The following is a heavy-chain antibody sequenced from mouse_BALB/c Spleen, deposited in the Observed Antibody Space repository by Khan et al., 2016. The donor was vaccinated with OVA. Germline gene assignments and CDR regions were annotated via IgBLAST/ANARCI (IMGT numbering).Heavy chain of an antibody. CDR2: INPSSGGT. Sequence: QMQLEESGAELVKPGASVRFSCKASGYTFTSYYLYWVKQRPGQGLEWIGDINPSSGGTNFNEKFKSRATLTVDKSSSTAYIQLNSLTSEDSAVYYCARSDDGSFAYWGQGTLVTVSA. CDR3: ARSDDGSFAY. J-gene: IGHJ3*01. CDR1: GYTFTSYY. V-gene: IGHV1S81*02. D-gene: IGHD2-3*01.